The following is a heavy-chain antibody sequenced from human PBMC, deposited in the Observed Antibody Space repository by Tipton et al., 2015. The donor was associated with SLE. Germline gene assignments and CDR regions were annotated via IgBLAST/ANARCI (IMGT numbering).Heavy chain of an antibody. J-gene: IGHJ4*02. CDR1: GESFSGFY. CDR3: ARGYTEFYF. Sequence: TLSLTCTVFGESFSGFYWSWIRQPPGRGLEWIGNINHIGSTNYNPSLKSRVTISLDTSKNQFSLKLSSVTAADTAIYYCARGYTEFYFWGQGTLVTVSS. D-gene: IGHD4-11*01. V-gene: IGHV4-34*01. CDR2: INHIGST.